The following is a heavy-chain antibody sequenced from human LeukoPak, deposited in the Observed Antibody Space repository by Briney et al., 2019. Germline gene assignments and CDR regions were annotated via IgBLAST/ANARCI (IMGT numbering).Heavy chain of an antibody. CDR1: GYTFTGYY. J-gene: IGHJ3*02. CDR2: INPNSGGT. CDR3: VXXXXXXWGLGAFDI. D-gene: IGHD1-26*01. Sequence: ASVKVSCKASGYTFTGYYMHWVRQAPGQGLEWMGWINPNSGGTNYAQKFQGRVTMTSDTSISTAYMGLSRLRSNDPPVYYRVXXXXXXWGLGAFDIWGQGTMVTVSS. V-gene: IGHV1-2*02.